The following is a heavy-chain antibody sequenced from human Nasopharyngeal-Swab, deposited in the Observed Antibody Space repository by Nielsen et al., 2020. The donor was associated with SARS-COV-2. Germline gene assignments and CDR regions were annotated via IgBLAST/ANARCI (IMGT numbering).Heavy chain of an antibody. CDR3: ARRYSYGPFDY. V-gene: IGHV4-59*01. D-gene: IGHD5-18*01. CDR1: GDSISGYY. J-gene: IGHJ4*02. Sequence: SETLSLTCTVSGDSISGYYWSWIRQSPGKGLEWIGYIYYTGSTSYNPSLKSRVAISVDTSKNQFSLRLSSVTAADTAVYYCARRYSYGPFDYWGQGTLVTVSS. CDR2: IYYTGST.